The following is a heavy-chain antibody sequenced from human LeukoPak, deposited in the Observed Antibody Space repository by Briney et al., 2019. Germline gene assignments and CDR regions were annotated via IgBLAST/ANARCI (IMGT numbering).Heavy chain of an antibody. CDR1: GFTVSSNS. CDR2: IYSDNT. D-gene: IGHD6-19*01. V-gene: IGHV3-53*01. Sequence: GGSLRLSCTVSGFTVSSNSMSWVRQAPGKGLEWVSFIYSDNTHYSDSVKGRFTISRDNSKNTLYLQMNSLRAEDTAVYYCARYDVGWYYFDYWGQGTLVTVSS. CDR3: ARYDVGWYYFDY. J-gene: IGHJ4*02.